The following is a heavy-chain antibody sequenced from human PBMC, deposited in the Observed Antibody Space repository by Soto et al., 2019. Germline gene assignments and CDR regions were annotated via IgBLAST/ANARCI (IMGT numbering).Heavy chain of an antibody. CDR3: ARQYDFWSGFSQPTYYYGMDV. CDR2: IDPSDSYT. Sequence: GESLKICCKGAGYSFTSYWISWVRQMTGKGLEWMGRIDPSDSYTNYSPSFQGHVTISADKSISTAYLQWSSLKASDTAMYYCARQYDFWSGFSQPTYYYGMDVWGQGTTVTVSS. V-gene: IGHV5-10-1*01. CDR1: GYSFTSYW. D-gene: IGHD3-3*01. J-gene: IGHJ6*02.